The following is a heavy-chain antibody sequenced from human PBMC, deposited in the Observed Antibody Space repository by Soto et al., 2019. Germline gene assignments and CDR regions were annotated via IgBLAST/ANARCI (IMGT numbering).Heavy chain of an antibody. CDR2: IYPGDSDT. J-gene: IGHJ6*02. CDR1: GYSFTSCW. V-gene: IGHV5-51*01. Sequence: GESLKISCKGSGYSFTSCWIGWVRQMPGKGLEWMGIIYPGDSDTRYSPSFQGQVTISADKSISTAYLQWSSLKASDTAMYYCARHAEGGYSYGYYYYGMDVWGQGTTVTVSS. D-gene: IGHD5-18*01. CDR3: ARHAEGGYSYGYYYYGMDV.